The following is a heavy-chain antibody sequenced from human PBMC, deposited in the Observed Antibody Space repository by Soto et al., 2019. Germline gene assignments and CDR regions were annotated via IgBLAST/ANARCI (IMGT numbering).Heavy chain of an antibody. V-gene: IGHV4-59*01. J-gene: IGHJ3*02. D-gene: IGHD2-15*01. Sequence: QVQLQESGPGLVKPSETLSLTCTVSGGSISSYYWSWIRQPPGKGLEWIGYIYYSGSTNYNPSLKSRVTISVDTSKNQFSLKLSSVTAADTAVYYCARVGGMLHEAFEIWGQGTMVTVSS. CDR3: ARVGGMLHEAFEI. CDR2: IYYSGST. CDR1: GGSISSYY.